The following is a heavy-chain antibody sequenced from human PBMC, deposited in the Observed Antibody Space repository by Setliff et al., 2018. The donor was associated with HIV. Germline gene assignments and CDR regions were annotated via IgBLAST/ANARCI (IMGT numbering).Heavy chain of an antibody. CDR1: GGSFSGYY. Sequence: NPSETLSLTCAVYGGSFSGYYWSWLRQPPGKGLEWIGEINHSGSTNYNPSLKSRVTISVDTSKNQFSLKLSSVTAADTAVYYCARDRKSLGYNFWSGFRPDAAFDIWGQGTMVTVSS. V-gene: IGHV4-34*01. CDR2: INHSGST. D-gene: IGHD3-3*01. CDR3: ARDRKSLGYNFWSGFRPDAAFDI. J-gene: IGHJ3*02.